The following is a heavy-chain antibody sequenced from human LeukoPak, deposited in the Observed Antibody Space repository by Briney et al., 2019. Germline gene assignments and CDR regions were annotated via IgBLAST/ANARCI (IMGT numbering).Heavy chain of an antibody. CDR1: GGTFSSYT. V-gene: IGHV1-69*02. CDR2: IIPILGIA. Sequence: VASVKVSCEASGGTFSSYTISWVRQAPGQGLEWMGRIIPILGIANYAQKFQGRVTITADKSTSTAYMELSSLRSEDTAVYYCARALSTHYYDSSGYSNWGQGTLVTVSS. D-gene: IGHD3-22*01. J-gene: IGHJ4*02. CDR3: ARALSTHYYDSSGYSN.